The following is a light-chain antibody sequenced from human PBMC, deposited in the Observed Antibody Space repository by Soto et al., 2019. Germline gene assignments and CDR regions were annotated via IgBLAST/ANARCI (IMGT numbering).Light chain of an antibody. CDR1: QAITNN. V-gene: IGKV1-9*01. CDR3: QQVKSYPRT. J-gene: IGKJ4*01. CDR2: EES. Sequence: DLHFTQSGSSLSASVGDRVAMTCRASQAITNNLAWYQQKPGNPPKLLIYEESTLHSGVPSRFSGRKVGTQFILTIDSLQPEDFATYYCQQVKSYPRTFGGGTKVDIK.